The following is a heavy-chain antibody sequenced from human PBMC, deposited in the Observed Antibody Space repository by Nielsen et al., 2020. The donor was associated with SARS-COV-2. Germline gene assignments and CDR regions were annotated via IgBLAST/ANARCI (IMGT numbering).Heavy chain of an antibody. D-gene: IGHD2-2*01. J-gene: IGHJ5*02. CDR1: GYTFTNYG. V-gene: IGHV1-18*04. CDR2: ISGHNGDT. Sequence: ASVKVSCKASGYTFTNYGISWVRQAPGQGLECLGWISGHNGDTYYAQKVQDRLTLTADSSTSTAFLELTSLTSDDTAVYYCARYSTGWFSGLYWFDPWGQGTLVTVST. CDR3: ARYSTGWFSGLYWFDP.